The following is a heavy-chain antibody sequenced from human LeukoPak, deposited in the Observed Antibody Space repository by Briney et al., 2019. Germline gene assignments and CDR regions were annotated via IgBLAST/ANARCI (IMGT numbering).Heavy chain of an antibody. CDR3: AHLLIAAAGTVWFDP. CDR2: IYWNDDK. CDR1: GFSLSTSEVG. D-gene: IGHD6-13*01. V-gene: IGHV2-5*01. J-gene: IGHJ5*02. Sequence: SGPTLVKPTQTLTLTCTFSGFSLSTSEVGVGWIRQPPGKALEWLALIYWNDDKRYSPSLKSRLTITKDTSKNQVVLTMTNMDPVDTATYYCAHLLIAAAGTVWFDPWGQGTLVTVSS.